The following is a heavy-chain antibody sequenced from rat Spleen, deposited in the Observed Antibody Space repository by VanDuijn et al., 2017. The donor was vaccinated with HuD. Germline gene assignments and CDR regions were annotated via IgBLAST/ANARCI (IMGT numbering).Heavy chain of an antibody. CDR1: GFTFSNYG. J-gene: IGHJ3*01. D-gene: IGHD1-9*01. Sequence: EVQLVESGGGLVQPGRSMKLSCAASGFTFSNYGMAWVRQAPKKGLEWVAYISYDGGSTYYRDPVKGRFTISRDNAKSTLYLQMDSLRSEDTATYYCVNTYYGYWFGYWGQGTLVTVSS. V-gene: IGHV5-22*01. CDR2: ISYDGGST. CDR3: VNTYYGYWFGY.